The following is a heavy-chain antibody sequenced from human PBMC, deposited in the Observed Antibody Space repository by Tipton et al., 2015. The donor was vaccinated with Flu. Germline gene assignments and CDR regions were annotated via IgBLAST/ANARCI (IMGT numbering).Heavy chain of an antibody. V-gene: IGHV5-51*03. CDR1: GYSFTTYW. CDR2: IFPGNSDT. J-gene: IGHJ3*02. CDR3: AAAVAAYAFDI. Sequence: QLMQSGAEMKKPGESLKISCKGSGYSFTTYWIHWVRQMPGKELEWMGSIFPGNSDTRYSPSFQGQVTMSADKSISTAYLQWSRLTASDTGMYYCAAAVAAYAFDIWGLGIMVTVSS. D-gene: IGHD6-19*01.